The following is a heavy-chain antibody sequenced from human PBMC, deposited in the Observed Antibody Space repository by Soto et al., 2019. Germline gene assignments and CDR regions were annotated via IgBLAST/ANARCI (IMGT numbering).Heavy chain of an antibody. D-gene: IGHD5-18*01. CDR1: GGTFSSYA. V-gene: IGHV1-69*12. CDR3: ARVPGYSYGSNFDY. Sequence: QVQLVQSGAEVKKPGSSVKVSCKASGGTFSSYAISWVRQAPGQGLECMGGIIPIFGTANYAQKFQGRVTITADESTSTAYRVLSSLRSEATAVYYCARVPGYSYGSNFDYWGQGTLVIVSS. CDR2: IIPIFGTA. J-gene: IGHJ4*02.